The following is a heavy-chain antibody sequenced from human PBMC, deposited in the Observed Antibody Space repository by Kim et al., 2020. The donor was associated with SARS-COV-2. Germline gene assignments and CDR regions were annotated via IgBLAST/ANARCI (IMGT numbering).Heavy chain of an antibody. Sequence: GGSLRLSCAASGFTFSSYSMNWVRQAPGKGLEWVSSISSSSSYIYYADSVKGRFTISRDNAKNSLYLQMNSLRAEDTAVYYCARGSIGAAGLGNYWGQGTLVTVSS. CDR3: ARGSIGAAGLGNY. J-gene: IGHJ4*02. CDR1: GFTFSSYS. D-gene: IGHD6-13*01. V-gene: IGHV3-21*01. CDR2: ISSSSSYI.